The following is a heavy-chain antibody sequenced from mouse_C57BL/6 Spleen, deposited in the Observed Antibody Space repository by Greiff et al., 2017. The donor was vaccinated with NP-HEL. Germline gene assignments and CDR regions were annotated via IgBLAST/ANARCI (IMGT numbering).Heavy chain of an antibody. V-gene: IGHV1-80*01. CDR2: LYPGDGDT. Sequence: QVQLKESGAELVKPGASVKISCKASGYAFSSYWMNWVKQRPGKGLEWIGQLYPGDGDTNYNGKVKGKATLTADKSSSTAYMQLSSLTSEDSAVYFCARIGDYDGDFDYWGQGTTLTVSS. J-gene: IGHJ2*01. D-gene: IGHD2-4*01. CDR1: GYAFSSYW. CDR3: ARIGDYDGDFDY.